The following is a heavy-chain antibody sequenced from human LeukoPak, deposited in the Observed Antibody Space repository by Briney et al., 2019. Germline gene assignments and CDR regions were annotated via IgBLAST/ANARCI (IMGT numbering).Heavy chain of an antibody. Sequence: GGSLRLSCAASGFTFSSYGMHWVRQAPGKGLEWVAVISYDGSNKYYADSVKGRFTISRDNSKNTLYLQMNSLRAEDTAVYYCAKDPHTSPAGYFDYWGQGTLVTVSS. CDR1: GFTFSSYG. J-gene: IGHJ4*02. CDR3: AKDPHTSPAGYFDY. V-gene: IGHV3-30*18. D-gene: IGHD1-26*01. CDR2: ISYDGSNK.